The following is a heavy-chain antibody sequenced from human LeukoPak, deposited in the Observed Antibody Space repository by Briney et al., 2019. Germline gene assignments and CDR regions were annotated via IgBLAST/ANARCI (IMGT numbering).Heavy chain of an antibody. CDR2: IANDGSDSDK. Sequence: HPGGSLRLSCAASGFTFSRYGMHWVRQAPGKGLEWVAFIANDGSDSDKDYADSVKGRFTISRDNSKNTLYLQMNGLRPEDTAVYYCAKASPQYYGSGASKFFFESWGQGTLVPVSS. CDR1: GFTFSRYG. J-gene: IGHJ4*02. V-gene: IGHV3-30*02. CDR3: AKASPQYYGSGASKFFFES. D-gene: IGHD3-10*01.